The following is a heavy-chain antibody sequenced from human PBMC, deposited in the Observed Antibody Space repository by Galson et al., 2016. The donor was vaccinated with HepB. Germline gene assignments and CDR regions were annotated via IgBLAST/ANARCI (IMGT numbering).Heavy chain of an antibody. J-gene: IGHJ4*02. CDR2: INPSAGTT. CDR1: GYTFTNYC. D-gene: IGHD3-3*01. Sequence: SVKVSCKASGYTFTNYCIHWVRQAPGQGLEWMGIINPSAGTTDYAQNFQGRVTMTRDTSTRTVYMELSSLRSEDTAVYFCARDRSPLFGEIIVPREFDSWGQGTLVTVSS. CDR3: ARDRSPLFGEIIVPREFDS. V-gene: IGHV1-46*01.